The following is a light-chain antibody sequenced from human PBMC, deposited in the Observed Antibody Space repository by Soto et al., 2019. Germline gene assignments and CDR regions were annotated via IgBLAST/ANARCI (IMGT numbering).Light chain of an antibody. Sequence: QSVLAQPPSVSAAPGQKVTISCSGSSSNIGNNYVSWYQQLPGTAPKLLIYENNKRPSGIPDRFSGSKSGTSATLGITGLQTGDVADYYCKTGDSSLVAYVFGTG. CDR3: KTGDSSLVAYV. CDR2: ENN. CDR1: SSNIGNNY. J-gene: IGLJ1*01. V-gene: IGLV1-51*02.